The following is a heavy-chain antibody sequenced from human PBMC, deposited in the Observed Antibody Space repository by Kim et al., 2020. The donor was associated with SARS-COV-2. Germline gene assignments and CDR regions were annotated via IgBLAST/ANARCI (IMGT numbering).Heavy chain of an antibody. CDR2: ISYDGSNK. D-gene: IGHD2-15*01. Sequence: GGSLRLSCAASGFTFSSYAMHWVRQAPGKGLEWVAVISYDGSNKYYADSVKGRFTISRDNSKNTLYLQMNSLRAEDTAVYYCARAGASFGHATYFDYWGQGTLVTVSS. J-gene: IGHJ4*02. CDR3: ARAGASFGHATYFDY. V-gene: IGHV3-30*04. CDR1: GFTFSSYA.